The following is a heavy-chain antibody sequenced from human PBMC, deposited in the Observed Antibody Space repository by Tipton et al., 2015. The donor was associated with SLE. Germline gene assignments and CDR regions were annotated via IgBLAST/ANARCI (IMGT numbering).Heavy chain of an antibody. CDR2: VNHSGST. CDR1: GGSFSGNY. CDR3: ARRYYDILTGYYNAFDI. Sequence: TLSLTCDLNGGSFSGNYWSWIRQPPEKGLEWIGEVNHSGSTKYNPSLKSRVTMSLDTSKNQFSLKLSSVTAADTAVYYCARRYYDILTGYYNAFDIWGQGTMVTVSS. D-gene: IGHD3-9*01. J-gene: IGHJ3*02. V-gene: IGHV4-34*01.